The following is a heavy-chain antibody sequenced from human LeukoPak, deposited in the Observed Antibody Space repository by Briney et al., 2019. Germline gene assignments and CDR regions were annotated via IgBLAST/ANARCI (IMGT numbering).Heavy chain of an antibody. CDR3: AIPKWLGEVLDY. CDR1: GFTFSSYW. D-gene: IGHD6-19*01. Sequence: GSLRLSCAASGFTFSSYWMSWVRQAPGKGLEWVANIKQDGSEKKYVDSVKGRFTISRDNAKNSLYLQMNSLRAEDTAVYYCAIPKWLGEVLDYWGQGTLVTVSS. CDR2: IKQDGSEK. J-gene: IGHJ4*02. V-gene: IGHV3-7*01.